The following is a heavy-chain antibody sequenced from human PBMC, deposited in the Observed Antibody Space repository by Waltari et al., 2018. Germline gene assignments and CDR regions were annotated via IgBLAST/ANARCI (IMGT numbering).Heavy chain of an antibody. J-gene: IGHJ6*02. Sequence: QVQLVQSGAEVKKPGSSVKVSCKASGGTFSSYAISWVRQAPGQGLEWMGGIIPIFGTENYAQKFQGRVTITTDESTSTAYMELSSLRSEDTAVYYCARDLYGDYDYYYYGMDVWGQGTTVTVSS. CDR2: IIPIFGTE. CDR1: GGTFSSYA. CDR3: ARDLYGDYDYYYYGMDV. D-gene: IGHD4-17*01. V-gene: IGHV1-69*05.